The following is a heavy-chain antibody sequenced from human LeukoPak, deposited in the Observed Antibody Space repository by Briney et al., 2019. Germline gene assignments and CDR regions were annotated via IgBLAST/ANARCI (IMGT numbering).Heavy chain of an antibody. CDR3: ATLTSFDY. CDR2: INPSGGST. CDR1: GYTFTSYY. V-gene: IGHV1-46*01. J-gene: IGHJ4*02. Sequence: GASVKVSCKASGYTFTSYYMHWVRQAPGQGLEWMGIINPSGGSTSYAQKFQGRVTMTSDTSTSTVYMELSSLTSEDTAMYYCATLTSFDYWGQGTLVTVSS.